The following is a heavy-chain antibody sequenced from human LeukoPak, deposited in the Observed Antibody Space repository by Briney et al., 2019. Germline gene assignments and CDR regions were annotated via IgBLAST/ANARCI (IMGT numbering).Heavy chain of an antibody. D-gene: IGHD6-25*01. Sequence: GGSLRLSCAASGFRFSEYWMHWVRQAPGKGPEWLSRISKDGSDVVYADSAQGRFTASRDNAKNTVYLQLTNLRHEDTAVYFCTRGGYSGSSYRFSWGQGTLVTVAS. CDR1: GFRFSEYW. CDR3: TRGGYSGSSYRFS. V-gene: IGHV3-74*01. CDR2: ISKDGSDV. J-gene: IGHJ4*02.